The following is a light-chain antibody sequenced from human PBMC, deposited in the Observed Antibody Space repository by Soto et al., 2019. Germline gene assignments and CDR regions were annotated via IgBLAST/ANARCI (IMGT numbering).Light chain of an antibody. CDR3: QQYNSYWT. Sequence: IQMTQSPSSFSASVGDRVTITCRASQSISSWLAWYQQKPGKAPKLLIYDASSLESGVPSRFSGRGSGTEFTLTISSLQPDDFATYYCQQYNSYWTFGQGTKVDIK. CDR1: QSISSW. J-gene: IGKJ1*01. CDR2: DAS. V-gene: IGKV1-5*01.